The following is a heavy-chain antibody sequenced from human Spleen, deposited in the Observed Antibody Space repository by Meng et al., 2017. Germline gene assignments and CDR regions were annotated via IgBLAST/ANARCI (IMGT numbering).Heavy chain of an antibody. CDR2: ISWNSGTV. J-gene: IGHJ6*02. CDR1: GFTFDNYA. V-gene: IGHV3-9*01. Sequence: SLKISCRASGFTFDNYAMHWVRQAPGKGLEWVSGISWNSGTVGYADSVKGRFTISRDNAKNFLYLQMNSLRAEDTALYYCAKDGGYSYGFHAYYYYGMDVWGRGTTVTVSS. CDR3: AKDGGYSYGFHAYYYYGMDV. D-gene: IGHD5-18*01.